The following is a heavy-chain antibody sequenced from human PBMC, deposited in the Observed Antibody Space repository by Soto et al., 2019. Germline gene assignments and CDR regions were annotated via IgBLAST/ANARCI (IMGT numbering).Heavy chain of an antibody. CDR3: ARVDYYGSGSDGRGSYYGMDV. Sequence: QVQLVQSGAEVKKPGASVKVSCKASGYTFTSYGISWVRQAPGQGLEWMGWISAYNGNTNYAQKLQDRVTMTTDTPTSTAYMELRSMRSDDTAVYYCARVDYYGSGSDGRGSYYGMDVWGQGPTVTVSS. CDR1: GYTFTSYG. V-gene: IGHV1-18*01. J-gene: IGHJ6*02. D-gene: IGHD3-10*01. CDR2: ISAYNGNT.